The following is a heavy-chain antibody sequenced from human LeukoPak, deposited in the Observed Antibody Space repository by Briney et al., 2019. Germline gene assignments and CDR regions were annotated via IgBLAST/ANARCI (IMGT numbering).Heavy chain of an antibody. Sequence: GGSLRLSCAASGFTFSSYAMSWVRQAPGKGLEWVSAISGSGGSTYYADSVKGRFTISRDNSKNTLYLQMNSLRAEDTAVYYCAKAPHYYGSGSHFDYWGQGTLVTVSS. CDR3: AKAPHYYGSGSHFDY. D-gene: IGHD3-10*01. CDR1: GFTFSSYA. CDR2: ISGSGGST. J-gene: IGHJ4*02. V-gene: IGHV3-23*01.